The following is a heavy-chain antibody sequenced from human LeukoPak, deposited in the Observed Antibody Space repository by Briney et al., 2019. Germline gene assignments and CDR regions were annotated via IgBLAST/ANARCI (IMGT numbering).Heavy chain of an antibody. CDR3: AVLTSGWRFQH. D-gene: IGHD6-19*01. CDR2: IYGGGDT. V-gene: IGHV3-53*01. Sequence: QPGGSLRLSCEVSGITVSDKYMSWVRQAPGKGLECVSLIYGGGDTYYADSVKGRFTISRDNSKNTLYLQMNSLRAEDTAVHYCAVLTSGWRFQHWGQGTLVTVSS. CDR1: GITVSDKY. J-gene: IGHJ1*01.